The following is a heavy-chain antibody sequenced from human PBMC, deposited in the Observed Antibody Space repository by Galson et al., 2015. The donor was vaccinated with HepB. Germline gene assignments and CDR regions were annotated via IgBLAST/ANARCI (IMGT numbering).Heavy chain of an antibody. V-gene: IGHV3-11*01. Sequence: SLRLSCAASGFPLSDYHTSRIRQAPGKGLELVSYIDSGRTTIYYADSVKGRFTISRDTARNSLYLQINSLRADDTAVYYCARGRGYGRTVKKNFYFYMDVWGKGTTVTVSS. CDR1: GFPLSDYH. CDR2: IDSGRTTI. J-gene: IGHJ6*03. CDR3: ARGRGYGRTVKKNFYFYMDV. D-gene: IGHD3-3*01.